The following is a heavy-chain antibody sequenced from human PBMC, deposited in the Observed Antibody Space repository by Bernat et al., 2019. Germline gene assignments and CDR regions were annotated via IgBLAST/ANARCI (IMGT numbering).Heavy chain of an antibody. Sequence: EVQLVETGGGVIQPGGSLRLSCAASGFTVSSNYMSWVRQAPGKGLEWVSVIYSGGNTYYADSVKGRFTISRDNSKNTLYLQMNSLRAEDTAVYYCARKRGAYSSSVDAFDIWGQGTMVTVSS. J-gene: IGHJ3*02. D-gene: IGHD6-6*01. V-gene: IGHV3-53*02. CDR2: IYSGGNT. CDR1: GFTVSSNY. CDR3: ARKRGAYSSSVDAFDI.